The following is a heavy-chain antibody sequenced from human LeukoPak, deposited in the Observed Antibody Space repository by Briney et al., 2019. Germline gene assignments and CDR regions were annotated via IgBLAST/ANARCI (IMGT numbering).Heavy chain of an antibody. CDR1: GGTFDNYA. CDR2: IIPILDVT. CDR3: AGGRDGYKLDS. Sequence: GASVKVSCKASGGTFDNYALNWVRQAPGQGLEWMGNIIPILDVTNYAQKFRGRLTFTTDESTNTAYMVLSSLRSEDTAIYYCAGGRDGYKLDSWGQGTLVSVSS. D-gene: IGHD5-24*01. V-gene: IGHV1-69*04. J-gene: IGHJ5*01.